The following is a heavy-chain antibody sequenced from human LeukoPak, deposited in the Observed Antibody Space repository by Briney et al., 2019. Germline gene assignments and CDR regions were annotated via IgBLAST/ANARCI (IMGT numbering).Heavy chain of an antibody. D-gene: IGHD3-22*01. CDR3: ARDQSYYYDSSGPIFDY. J-gene: IGHJ4*02. CDR1: GGTFSSYA. Sequence: EASVKVSCKASGGTFSSYAISWVRQAPGQGLEWMGRIIPIFGTANYAQKFQGRVTITTDESTSTAYMEPSSLRSEDTAVYYCARDQSYYYDSSGPIFDYWGQGTLVTVSS. V-gene: IGHV1-69*05. CDR2: IIPIFGTA.